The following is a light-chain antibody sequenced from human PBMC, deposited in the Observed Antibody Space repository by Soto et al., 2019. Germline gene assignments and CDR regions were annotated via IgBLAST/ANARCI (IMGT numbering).Light chain of an antibody. Sequence: EIVLTQSPATLSLSPGERATLSCRASQSFSSYSAWYQQKPGQAPRLLIYDASNRATGIPARFSGSGSGTDFTLTISSLEPEDFAVYYCQQRSNWPRTFGQGTKV. V-gene: IGKV3-11*01. CDR2: DAS. CDR3: QQRSNWPRT. J-gene: IGKJ1*01. CDR1: QSFSSY.